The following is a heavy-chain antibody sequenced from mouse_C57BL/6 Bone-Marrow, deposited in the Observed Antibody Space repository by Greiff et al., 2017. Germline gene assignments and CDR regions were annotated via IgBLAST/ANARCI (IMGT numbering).Heavy chain of an antibody. D-gene: IGHD2-4*01. CDR2: IYPGSGST. CDR3: ERVRLRRGWFAY. V-gene: IGHV1-55*01. J-gene: IGHJ3*01. Sequence: QVQLQQPGAELVKPGASVKMSCKASGYTFTSYWITWVKQRPGQGLEWIGDIYPGSGSTNYNEKFKSKATRTVDTSSSTAYMQLSSLTSEDSAVYYCERVRLRRGWFAYWGQGTLVTVSA. CDR1: GYTFTSYW.